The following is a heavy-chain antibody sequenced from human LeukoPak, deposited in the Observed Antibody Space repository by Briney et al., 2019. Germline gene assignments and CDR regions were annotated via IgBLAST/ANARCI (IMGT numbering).Heavy chain of an antibody. CDR2: INTGNENR. J-gene: IGHJ4*02. D-gene: IGHD6-13*01. Sequence: GASVKVSCKASGYSFSTCDINWVRQAAGQGLEWMGWINTGNENRKYSQKFQDRVSLTWDRSASTVYMDLSNLRSEDTAVYYCARGWEAAAAPDYWGQGTLVTVSS. CDR3: ARGWEAAAAPDY. CDR1: GYSFSTCD. V-gene: IGHV1-3*04.